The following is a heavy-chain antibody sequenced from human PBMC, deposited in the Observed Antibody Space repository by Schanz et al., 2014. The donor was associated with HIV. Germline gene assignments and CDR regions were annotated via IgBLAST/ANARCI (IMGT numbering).Heavy chain of an antibody. D-gene: IGHD6-13*01. CDR3: AKRGPAAWDYFDS. CDR1: GFTFKNYG. V-gene: IGHV3-23*01. Sequence: EVQLLESGGDLVQPGGSLRLSCAASGFTFKNYGMSWVRQAPGKGLEWVSTIGGTNTHYAESVEGRFTVSRDNSKDTLFLQMNSLRVDDGRIYCAKRGPAAWDYFDSWGQGTLVTVSS. J-gene: IGHJ4*02. CDR2: IGGTNT.